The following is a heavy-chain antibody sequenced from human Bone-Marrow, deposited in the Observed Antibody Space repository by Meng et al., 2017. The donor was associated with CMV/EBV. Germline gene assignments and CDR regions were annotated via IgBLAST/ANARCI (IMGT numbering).Heavy chain of an antibody. J-gene: IGHJ3*02. CDR3: PRGKLRWYNTPTGAFDI. CDR2: INHSGST. CDR1: GGSFSGYY. D-gene: IGHD4-23*01. V-gene: IGHV4-34*01. Sequence: SQTLSLTCAVYGGSFSGYYWSWIRQPPGKGLEWIGEINHSGSTNYNPSLKSRVTISVDTSKNQFSLKLSSVTAADTAVYYCPRGKLRWYNTPTGAFDIWGQGTMVTVSS.